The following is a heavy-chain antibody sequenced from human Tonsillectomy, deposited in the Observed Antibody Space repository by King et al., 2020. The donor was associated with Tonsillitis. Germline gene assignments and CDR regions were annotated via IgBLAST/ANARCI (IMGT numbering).Heavy chain of an antibody. V-gene: IGHV3-7*03. CDR2: KKYDGSDK. J-gene: IGHJ3*01. CDR3: ARDYSYYENNAWYDAFDV. D-gene: IGHD3-16*01. Sequence: VQLVESGGGLVQPGGSLSLSCAASGSTFGVYWMTWVRQAPGKGLEWVANKKYDGSDKHYVDSVKGRFTISRDNAKNSLYLQMNSLSAEDTAVYYCARDYSYYENNAWYDAFDVWGQGTMVTVSS. CDR1: GSTFGVYW.